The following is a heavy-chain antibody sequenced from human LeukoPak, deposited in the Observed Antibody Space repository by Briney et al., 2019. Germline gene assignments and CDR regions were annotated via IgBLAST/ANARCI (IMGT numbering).Heavy chain of an antibody. CDR2: IYHSGST. Sequence: PSETLSLTCTVSGGSISSGGYCWSWIRQPPGKGLEWIGYIYHSGSTYYNPSLKSRVTISVDRSKNQFSLKLSSVAAADTAVYYCARGNSSGYYYAAYYFDYWGQGTLVTVSS. D-gene: IGHD3-22*01. CDR1: GGSISSGGYC. CDR3: ARGNSSGYYYAAYYFDY. V-gene: IGHV4-30-2*01. J-gene: IGHJ4*02.